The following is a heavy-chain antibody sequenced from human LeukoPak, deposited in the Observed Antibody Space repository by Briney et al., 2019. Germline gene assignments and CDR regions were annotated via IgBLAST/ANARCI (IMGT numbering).Heavy chain of an antibody. CDR1: EFTFSNAW. D-gene: IGHD2-21*02. V-gene: IGHV3-15*01. Sequence: GGSLRLSCAASEFTFSNAWMSWVRQAPGKGLEWVGRIKSKIEGGTTDYAAPVKGRFTISRDDSKNTLYLQMNSLKTEDTAVYYCTTHIVVVTALYYFDYWGQGTLVTVSS. J-gene: IGHJ4*02. CDR2: IKSKIEGGTT. CDR3: TTHIVVVTALYYFDY.